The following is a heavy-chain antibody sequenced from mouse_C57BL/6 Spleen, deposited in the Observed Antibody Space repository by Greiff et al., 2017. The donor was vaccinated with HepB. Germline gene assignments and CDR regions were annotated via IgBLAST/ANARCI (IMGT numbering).Heavy chain of an antibody. D-gene: IGHD1-1*01. J-gene: IGHJ4*01. Sequence: VQLQQSGAELVRPGASVKLSCTASGFNIKDDYMHWVKQRPEQGLEWIGWIDPENGDTEYASKFQGKATITAATSSNTAYLQLSSLTSEDTAVYDCTRHYYGSSYDAMDYWGQGTSVTVSA. CDR1: GFNIKDDY. V-gene: IGHV14-4*01. CDR2: IDPENGDT. CDR3: TRHYYGSSYDAMDY.